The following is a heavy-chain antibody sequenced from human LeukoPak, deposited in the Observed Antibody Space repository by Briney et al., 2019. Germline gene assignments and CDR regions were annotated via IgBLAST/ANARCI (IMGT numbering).Heavy chain of an antibody. V-gene: IGHV4-4*07. J-gene: IGHJ4*02. Sequence: SETLSLTCTVSGGSISSYYGNCIRQAAGKGREWIGRIHTSGSTNHSPSLKGRVTMSVDTSKNQFSLKLSSVTAEDTAVYYCAREAVAVYFDYWGQGTLVTVS. CDR1: GGSISSYY. D-gene: IGHD6-19*01. CDR3: AREAVAVYFDY. CDR2: IHTSGST.